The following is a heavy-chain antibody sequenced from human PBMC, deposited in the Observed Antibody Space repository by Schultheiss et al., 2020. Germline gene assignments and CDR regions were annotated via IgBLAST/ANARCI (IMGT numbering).Heavy chain of an antibody. V-gene: IGHV1-8*01. Sequence: ASVKVSCKASGYTFTSYDINWVRQATGQGLEWMGWMNPNSGNTGYAQKFQGRVTMTRNTSISTAYMELSRLRSDDTAVYYCARDLTGEGTDFDYWGKETLVTVAS. CDR1: GYTFTSYD. CDR2: MNPNSGNT. D-gene: IGHD1-1*01. CDR3: ARDLTGEGTDFDY. J-gene: IGHJ4*02.